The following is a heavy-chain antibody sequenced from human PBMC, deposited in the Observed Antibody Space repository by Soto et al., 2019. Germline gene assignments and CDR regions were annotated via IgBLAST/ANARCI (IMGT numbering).Heavy chain of an antibody. V-gene: IGHV4-39*07. CDR2: IYYSGNT. CDR1: VVSTSSDNY. CDR3: ARGHMGSKWEYSSSWYGGGGAYYYYYGIDV. D-gene: IGHD6-13*01. Sequence: PSETLSLTCTFSVVSTSSDNYWSWIRQPPGKGLEWIGHIYYSGNTDYNPSLKSRLAISIDTSKNQFSLKLSSVTAADTAVYYCARGHMGSKWEYSSSWYGGGGAYYYYYGIDVWGQGNTVTVSS. J-gene: IGHJ6*02.